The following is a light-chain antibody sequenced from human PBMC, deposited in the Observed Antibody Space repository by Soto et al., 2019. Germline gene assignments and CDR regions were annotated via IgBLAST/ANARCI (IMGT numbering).Light chain of an antibody. CDR1: QTIRSNY. V-gene: IGKV3-20*01. CDR2: GAS. J-gene: IGKJ1*01. Sequence: ETVLTQSPGTLSLSPGERATLSCRASQTIRSNYLAWYRQTPGQAPRLLIYGASKRATGIADRFSGSGSGTDFTLIISRLEPEDFALYYFQQYGSSPWTFGHGTNVEI. CDR3: QQYGSSPWT.